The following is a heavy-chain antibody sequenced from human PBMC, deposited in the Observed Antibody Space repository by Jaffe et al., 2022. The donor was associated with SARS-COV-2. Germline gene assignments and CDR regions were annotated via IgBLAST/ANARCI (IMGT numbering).Heavy chain of an antibody. V-gene: IGHV3-7*01. CDR1: GFIFNNYW. D-gene: IGHD3-10*01. J-gene: IGHJ4*02. Sequence: EVRLVESGGGLVQPGGSLRLSCAASGFIFNNYWMSWVRQAPGKGLEWVAIIKQDGSERNYVDSVKGRFTISRDNAKNSLYLQMNSLRVEDTAVYYCARGRGDYWGQGTLVTVSS. CDR3: ARGRGDY. CDR2: IKQDGSER.